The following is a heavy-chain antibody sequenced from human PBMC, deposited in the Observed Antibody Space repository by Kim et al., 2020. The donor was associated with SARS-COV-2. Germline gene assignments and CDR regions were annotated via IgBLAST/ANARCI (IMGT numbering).Heavy chain of an antibody. D-gene: IGHD1-26*01. CDR1: GGSISSSSYY. CDR2: IYYSGST. V-gene: IGHV4-39*07. Sequence: SETLSLTCTVSGGSISSSSYYWGWIRQPPGKGLEWIGSIYYSGSTYYNPSLKSRGTISVDTSKNQFSLKLSSVTAADTAVYYCARDRSIIFDYWGQGTLV. CDR3: ARDRSIIFDY. J-gene: IGHJ4*02.